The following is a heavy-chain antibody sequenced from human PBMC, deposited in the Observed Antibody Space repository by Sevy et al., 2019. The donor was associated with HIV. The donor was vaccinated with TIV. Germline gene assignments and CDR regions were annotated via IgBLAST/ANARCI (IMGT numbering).Heavy chain of an antibody. CDR3: VRGGTGYSYGYY. D-gene: IGHD5-18*01. J-gene: IGHJ4*02. CDR1: GFTVSNNY. V-gene: IGHV3-53*01. Sequence: GGSLRLSCAVSGFTVSNNYMSWVRQAPGKGLEWVSVIYSGGSTDYAGSAKGRFTISRDNFKNTLYLQMNSLRAEDTAVYYCVRGGTGYSYGYYWGEGTLVTVSS. CDR2: IYSGGST.